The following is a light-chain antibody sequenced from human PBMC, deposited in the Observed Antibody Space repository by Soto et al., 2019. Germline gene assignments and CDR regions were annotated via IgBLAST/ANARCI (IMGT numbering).Light chain of an antibody. V-gene: IGKV3-11*01. Sequence: EILLTQSSATLSSSPGARAILSCRASQSVSTFLAWFQQKPGQPHRLIIYNAYNRTTGIPDRFSGSGSGTDFTLTISSLQPEDFAVYYCQQRDDWPQITFGQGTRVEIK. CDR1: QSVSTF. CDR2: NAY. J-gene: IGKJ5*01. CDR3: QQRDDWPQIT.